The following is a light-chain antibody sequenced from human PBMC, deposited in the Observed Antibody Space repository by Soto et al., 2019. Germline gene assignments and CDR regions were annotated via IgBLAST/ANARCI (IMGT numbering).Light chain of an antibody. CDR1: QSVATSQ. Sequence: EIVLTQSPGTLSLSPGERATLFCRASQSVATSQLAWYQQKPGQAPRLLIYGASTRATGIPARFSGSGSGTEFTLTISSLQSEDFAVYYCQQYNNWPPITFGQGTRLEIK. J-gene: IGKJ5*01. CDR2: GAS. CDR3: QQYNNWPPIT. V-gene: IGKV3-15*01.